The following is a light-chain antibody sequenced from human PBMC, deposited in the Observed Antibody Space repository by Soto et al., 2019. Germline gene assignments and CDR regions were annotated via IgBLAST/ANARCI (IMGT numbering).Light chain of an antibody. CDR3: QIWGTGIPWV. CDR1: SGHSNYA. Sequence: QPVLTQSPSASASLGASVKLTCTLSSGHSNYAIAWHQQQPEKGPRYLMKVNSDGSHSKGDGIPDRFSGSSSGAERYLTISSLQSEDEADYYCQIWGTGIPWVFGGGTKLTV. J-gene: IGLJ3*02. V-gene: IGLV4-69*01. CDR2: VNSDGSH.